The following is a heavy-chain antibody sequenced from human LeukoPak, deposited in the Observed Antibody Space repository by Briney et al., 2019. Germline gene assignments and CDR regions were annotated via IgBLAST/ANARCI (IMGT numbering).Heavy chain of an antibody. V-gene: IGHV3-7*04. CDR1: GFIFNNYW. J-gene: IGHJ6*02. Sequence: HPGGSLRLSCAASGFIFNNYWMNWVRKAPGKGLEWVANIKQDGSEKYYVDSVKGRFTISRDNAKNSLYLQMNSLRAEDTVVYYCVRAMDVWGQGTTVTVSS. CDR3: VRAMDV. CDR2: IKQDGSEK.